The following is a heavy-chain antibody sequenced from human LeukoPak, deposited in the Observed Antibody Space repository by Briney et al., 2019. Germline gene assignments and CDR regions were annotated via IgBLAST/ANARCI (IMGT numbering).Heavy chain of an antibody. CDR2: IYYSGST. D-gene: IGHD4-23*01. J-gene: IGHJ4*02. CDR3: ARDDYGGSHFDY. CDR1: GGSINNYY. V-gene: IGHV4-59*01. Sequence: SETLSLTCTVSGGSINNYYWSWIRQPPGKGREWIGYIYYSGSTNYNPSLKSRVTISVDTSKNQFSLKLSSVTAADTAVYYCARDDYGGSHFDYWGQGTLVTVSS.